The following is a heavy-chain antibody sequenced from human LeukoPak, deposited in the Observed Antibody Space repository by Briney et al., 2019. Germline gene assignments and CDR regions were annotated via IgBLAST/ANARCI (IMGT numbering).Heavy chain of an antibody. J-gene: IGHJ4*02. CDR1: GFTFSSYA. CDR3: AKGNDFWSGGCFDY. Sequence: PGGSLRLSCAASGFTFSSYAMSWVRQAPGKGLEWGSAISGSGGSTYYADSVKGRFTISRDNSKNTLYLQMNSLRAEGTAVNYCAKGNDFWSGGCFDYWGQRTLVTVSS. D-gene: IGHD3-3*01. V-gene: IGHV3-23*01. CDR2: ISGSGGST.